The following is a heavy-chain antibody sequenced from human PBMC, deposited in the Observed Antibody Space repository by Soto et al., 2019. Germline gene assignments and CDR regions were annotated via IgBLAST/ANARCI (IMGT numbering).Heavy chain of an antibody. V-gene: IGHV1-69*13. CDR2: IIPIFGTA. CDR3: ARDQSGYDGLDY. CDR1: GGTFSSYA. Sequence: GASVKVSCKASGGTFSSYAISWVRQAPGQGLEWMGGIIPIFGTANYAQKFQGRVTITADESTSTAYMELSSLRSEDTAVYYCARDQSGYDGLDYWGQGTLVTVSS. J-gene: IGHJ4*02. D-gene: IGHD5-12*01.